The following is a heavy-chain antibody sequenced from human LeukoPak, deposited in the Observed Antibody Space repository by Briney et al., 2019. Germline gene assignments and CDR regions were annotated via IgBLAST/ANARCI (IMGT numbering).Heavy chain of an antibody. Sequence: PGGSLRLACIASGFIFSNYGIHWVRQAPGKGLEWVAFIGNGANIEYYADSVKGRFTISRDNSKNSMYLQMTSLRLEDTALYFCAKSRAPTAAPSAFHIWGQGTMVTVSS. CDR1: GFIFSNYG. D-gene: IGHD1-14*01. J-gene: IGHJ3*02. V-gene: IGHV3-30*02. CDR2: IGNGANIE. CDR3: AKSRAPTAAPSAFHI.